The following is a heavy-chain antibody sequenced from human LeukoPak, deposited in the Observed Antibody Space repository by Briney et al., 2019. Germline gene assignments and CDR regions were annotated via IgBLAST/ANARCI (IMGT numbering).Heavy chain of an antibody. CDR2: INHSGST. CDR1: GGSFSGYY. CDR3: ARGGGTYYVDH. J-gene: IGHJ4*02. Sequence: SETLSLTCAVYGGSFSGYYRTWIRQPPGKGLEWIGEINHSGSTNYNPSLKSRVTISVDASQNHVSLKLNSVTAADTAVYYCARGGGTYYVDHWGQGTLVTVSS. D-gene: IGHD1-26*01. V-gene: IGHV4-34*01.